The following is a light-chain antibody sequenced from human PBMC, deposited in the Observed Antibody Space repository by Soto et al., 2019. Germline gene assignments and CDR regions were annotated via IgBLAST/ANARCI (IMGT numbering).Light chain of an antibody. V-gene: IGKV1-17*03. CDR1: QDISNR. CDR2: SAS. CDR3: QHYDSFWS. J-gene: IGKJ1*01. Sequence: DIQVTQSPSAMSAAVGDRVTITCRTSQDISNRLGWFQQRPGKAPKRLISSASTLETGVPSRFSGTGSGTEFTLTITGLQPEDIATYSCQHYDSFWSFGQGTKVDIK.